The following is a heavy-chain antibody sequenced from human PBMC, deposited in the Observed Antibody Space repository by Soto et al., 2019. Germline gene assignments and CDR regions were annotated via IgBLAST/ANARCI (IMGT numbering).Heavy chain of an antibody. J-gene: IGHJ4*02. Sequence: GGSLRLSCAASGFTFSSYGMHWVRQAPGKGLEWVAVISYDGSNKYYADSVKGRFTISRDNSKNTLYLQMNSLRAEDTAVYYCAKVGGVSSGEATMVRGVIDASDYWGQGTLVTVSS. CDR3: AKVGGVSSGEATMVRGVIDASDY. CDR1: GFTFSSYG. V-gene: IGHV3-30*18. CDR2: ISYDGSNK. D-gene: IGHD3-10*01.